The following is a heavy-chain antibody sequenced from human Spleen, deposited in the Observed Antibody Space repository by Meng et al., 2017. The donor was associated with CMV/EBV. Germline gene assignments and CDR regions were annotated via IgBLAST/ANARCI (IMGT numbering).Heavy chain of an antibody. Sequence: SETLSLTCTVSGGSISSGNYYWGWIRQPPGKGLEWIGSMYYSGSTYYNPSLKSRVTISVDTSKNQFSLKLSSVTAADTAVYYCARCSTSSEWFDPWGQGTLVTVSS. V-gene: IGHV4-39*07. D-gene: IGHD6-6*01. CDR3: ARCSTSSEWFDP. CDR2: MYYSGST. J-gene: IGHJ5*02. CDR1: GGSISSGNYY.